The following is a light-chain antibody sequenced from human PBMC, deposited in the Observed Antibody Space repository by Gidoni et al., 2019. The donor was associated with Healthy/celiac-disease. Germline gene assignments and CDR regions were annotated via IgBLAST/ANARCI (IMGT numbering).Light chain of an antibody. J-gene: IGLJ1*01. CDR2: RNN. CDR3: AAWDDSLSALYV. CDR1: SSKIGSNY. Sequence: QSVLTQPPSASGTPGQRVTISCSGSSSKIGSNYVYWYQQLPGTAPKLRIYRNNQRPSGVPDRFSGSKSGTSASLAISGLRSEDEADYYCAAWDDSLSALYVFGTGTKVTVL. V-gene: IGLV1-47*01.